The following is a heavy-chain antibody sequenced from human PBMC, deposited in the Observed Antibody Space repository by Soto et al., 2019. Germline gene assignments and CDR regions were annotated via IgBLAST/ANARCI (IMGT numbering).Heavy chain of an antibody. CDR3: ARADFPRYSSSWYSYYYGMDV. CDR1: GDSVSSNSAA. Sequence: SQTLSLTCAISGDSVSSNSAAWNWIRQSPSRGLEWLGRTYYRSKWYNDYAVSVKSRITINPDTSKNQFSLQLNSVTPEDTAVYYCARADFPRYSSSWYSYYYGMDVWGQGTTVTVSS. V-gene: IGHV6-1*01. J-gene: IGHJ6*02. D-gene: IGHD6-13*01. CDR2: TYYRSKWYN.